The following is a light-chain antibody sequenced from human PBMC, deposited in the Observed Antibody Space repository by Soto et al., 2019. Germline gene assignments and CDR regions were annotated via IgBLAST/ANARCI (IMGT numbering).Light chain of an antibody. J-gene: IGKJ1*01. CDR3: QQYHNWPA. V-gene: IGKV3-15*01. CDR2: RTS. CDR1: QSISSN. Sequence: EIVMTQSPATLSVSPGERATLSCRASQSISSNLAWYQQKPGQAPRLLMFRTSSRATGFPARFSGSGSGTEFNLTISSLQSEDFGVYYCQQYHNWPAFGQGTKLDIK.